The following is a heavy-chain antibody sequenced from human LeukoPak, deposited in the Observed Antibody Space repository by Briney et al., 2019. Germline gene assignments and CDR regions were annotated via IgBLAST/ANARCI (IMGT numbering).Heavy chain of an antibody. D-gene: IGHD6-6*01. V-gene: IGHV4-34*01. J-gene: IGHJ5*02. CDR3: ARHHILAARSDWFDP. CDR2: INHSGST. Sequence: PSETLSLTCAVYGGSFSGYYWSWIRQPPGKGLEWIGEINHSGSTNYNPSLKSRVTISVDTSKNQFSLKLSSVTAADTAVYYCARHHILAARSDWFDPWGQGTLVTVSS. CDR1: GGSFSGYY.